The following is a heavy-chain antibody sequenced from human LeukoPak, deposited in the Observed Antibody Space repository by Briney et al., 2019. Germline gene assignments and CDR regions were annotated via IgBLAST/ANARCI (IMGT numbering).Heavy chain of an antibody. J-gene: IGHJ5*02. CDR3: ARRRGYSYGYYNWFDP. CDR2: INHSGST. V-gene: IGHV4-34*01. D-gene: IGHD5-18*01. Sequence: SETLSLTCAVYGGSFSGYYWSWIRQPPGEGLEWIGEINHSGSTNYNPSLKSRVTISVDTSKNQFSLKLSSVTAADTAVYYCARRRGYSYGYYNWFDPWGQGTLVTVSS. CDR1: GGSFSGYY.